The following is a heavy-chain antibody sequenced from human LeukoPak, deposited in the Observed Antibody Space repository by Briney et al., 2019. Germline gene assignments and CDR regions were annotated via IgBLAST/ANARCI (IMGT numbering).Heavy chain of an antibody. V-gene: IGHV3-48*04. CDR3: ARDVTYYGGDWFDD. D-gene: IGHD4-23*01. Sequence: GGSLRLSCAASGSTFSSSGINWVRQAPGKGLEWVSYISSATSTIYYADSVKGRFTISRDTAKNSLYLQMNRLSAEDTAVYYCARDVTYYGGDWFDDWGQGTLVTVSS. CDR1: GSTFSSSG. CDR2: ISSATSTI. J-gene: IGHJ5*02.